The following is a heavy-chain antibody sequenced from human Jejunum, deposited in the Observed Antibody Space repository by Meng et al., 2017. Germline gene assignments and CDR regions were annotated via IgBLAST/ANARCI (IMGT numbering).Heavy chain of an antibody. D-gene: IGHD2-2*01. CDR2: IYYSGSA. Sequence: GSLRLSCTVSGGSITSTSYYWGWIRQPPGKGLEWIVNIYYSGSAYYNPSLKSRVTISVDTSKKQFSLKLTSVTAADTAVYYCASHCASTSCQHYYGMDVWGQGTTVTVSS. J-gene: IGHJ6*02. CDR1: GGSITSTSYY. V-gene: IGHV4-39*07. CDR3: ASHCASTSCQHYYGMDV.